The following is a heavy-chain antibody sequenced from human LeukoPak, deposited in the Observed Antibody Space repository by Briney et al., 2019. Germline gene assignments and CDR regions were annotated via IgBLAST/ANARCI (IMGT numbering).Heavy chain of an antibody. V-gene: IGHV1-3*03. CDR1: GYTFTSYA. CDR2: INAVNGNT. J-gene: IGHJ5*02. D-gene: IGHD2-15*01. CDR3: ARDRGIPGWFDP. Sequence: ASVKVSCKASGYTFTSYAMHWVRQAPGQRLEWMGWINAVNGNTKHSQEFQGRVTITRDTSASTAYMVLSSLRSEDMAVYYCARDRGIPGWFDPWGQGTLVTVSS.